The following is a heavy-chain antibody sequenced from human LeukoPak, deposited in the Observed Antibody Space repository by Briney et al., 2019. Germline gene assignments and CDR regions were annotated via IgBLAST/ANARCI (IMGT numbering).Heavy chain of an antibody. D-gene: IGHD3-22*01. J-gene: IGHJ4*02. CDR1: GYTFTSYG. CDR3: ARGDFGYYDSSGFDY. CDR2: ISAYNGNT. V-gene: IGHV1-18*01. Sequence: ASVKVSCKASGYTFTSYGISWVRQAPGQGLEWMGWISAYNGNTNYAQKLQGRVTMTTDTSTSTAYMELRSLRSDDTAVYYCARGDFGYYDSSGFDYWGQGTLVTVSS.